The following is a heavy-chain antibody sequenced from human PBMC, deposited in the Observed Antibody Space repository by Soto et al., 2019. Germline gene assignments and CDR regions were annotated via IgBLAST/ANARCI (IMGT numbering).Heavy chain of an antibody. CDR3: ARAGTNMVQFDY. Sequence: ETLSLTCTVSGGSINSYFWSWIRQSPGKGLEWIGHIYYSGSTSYSPSLKSRVSISVDTSKNQFSLEVHSVTAADTAVYYCARAGTNMVQFDYWGQGTLVTVSS. CDR2: IYYSGST. J-gene: IGHJ4*02. V-gene: IGHV4-59*01. D-gene: IGHD3-10*01. CDR1: GGSINSYF.